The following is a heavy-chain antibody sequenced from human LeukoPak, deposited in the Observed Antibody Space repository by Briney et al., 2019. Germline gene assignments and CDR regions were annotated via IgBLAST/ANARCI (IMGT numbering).Heavy chain of an antibody. V-gene: IGHV1-2*02. Sequence: GASVKVSCKASGYTFTGYYMHWVRQAPGQGLEWMGWINPNSGGTNYAQKFQGRVTMARDTSISTAYMELSRLTSDDTAVYYCARERRVGYSYGYWQGLIDYWGQGTLVTVSS. CDR2: INPNSGGT. J-gene: IGHJ4*02. CDR1: GYTFTGYY. CDR3: ARERRVGYSYGYWQGLIDY. D-gene: IGHD5-18*01.